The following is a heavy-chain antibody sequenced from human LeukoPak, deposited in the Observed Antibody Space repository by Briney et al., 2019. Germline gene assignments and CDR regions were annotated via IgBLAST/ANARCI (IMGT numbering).Heavy chain of an antibody. J-gene: IGHJ4*02. CDR1: GFTFSSYE. V-gene: IGHV3-48*03. Sequence: GGSLRLSCAASGFTFSSYEMNWVRQAPGKGLEWVSYVSSSGSTIYYADSVKGRFTISRDNAKNSLYLQMNSLRAEDTAVYYCARVRFGESKGPDYWGQGTLVTVSS. D-gene: IGHD3-10*01. CDR3: ARVRFGESKGPDY. CDR2: VSSSGSTI.